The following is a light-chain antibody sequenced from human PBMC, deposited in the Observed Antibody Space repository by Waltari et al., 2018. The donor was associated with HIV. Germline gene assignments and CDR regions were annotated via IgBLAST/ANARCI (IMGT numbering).Light chain of an antibody. V-gene: IGLV3-1*01. Sequence: SYELTQPPSVSVSPGQTASITCSGDKLGDKYACWYQQKPGQSPVLVIYHDIQRPSGIPERLSGSNSGNTATLTISGTQAMDEADYYCQAWDSSTVVFGGWTKLTVL. J-gene: IGLJ2*01. CDR2: HDI. CDR1: KLGDKY. CDR3: QAWDSSTVV.